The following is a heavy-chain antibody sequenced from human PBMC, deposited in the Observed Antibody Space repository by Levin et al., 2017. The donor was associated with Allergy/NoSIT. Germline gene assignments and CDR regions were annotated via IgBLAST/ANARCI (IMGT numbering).Heavy chain of an antibody. CDR3: ATRGSGRSLDS. CDR2: IYSGGST. V-gene: IGHV3-53*01. CDR1: GITVGHNY. D-gene: IGHD3-10*01. J-gene: IGHJ4*02. Sequence: GGSLRLSCTASGITVGHNYMCWVRQAPGKGLEWVSLIYSGGSTHYADSVEGRFTISRDSSKNTLYLQMNRLRAEDPAMYYCATRGSGRSLDSWGQGTLVTVSS.